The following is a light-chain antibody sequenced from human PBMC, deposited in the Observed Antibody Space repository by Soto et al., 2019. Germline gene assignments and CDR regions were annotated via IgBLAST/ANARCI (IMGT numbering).Light chain of an antibody. V-gene: IGLV2-8*01. J-gene: IGLJ2*01. Sequence: QSALTQPPSASGSPGQSVTISCTGTSSDVGGYNYVSWYQQHPGKAPKLMIYEVSKRPSGVPDRFSGSTSGNTASLTVSGLQAEDEADYYRSSYAGSNIVVFGGGTKLTVL. CDR2: EVS. CDR1: SSDVGGYNY. CDR3: SSYAGSNIVV.